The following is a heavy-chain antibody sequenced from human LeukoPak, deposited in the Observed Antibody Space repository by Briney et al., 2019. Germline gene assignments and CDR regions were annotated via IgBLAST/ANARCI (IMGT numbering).Heavy chain of an antibody. Sequence: VKVTCKPSGYTFTIYDINWVRPAPGPGLEWMGWMNPNSGNTGNAQKFQGRVTITRNTSISTAYMELSSLRSEDTAVYYCARDSDRGAPRHYFDYWGQGTLVTVSS. D-gene: IGHD1-14*01. CDR3: ARDSDRGAPRHYFDY. CDR1: GYTFTIYD. J-gene: IGHJ4*02. V-gene: IGHV1-8*03. CDR2: MNPNSGNT.